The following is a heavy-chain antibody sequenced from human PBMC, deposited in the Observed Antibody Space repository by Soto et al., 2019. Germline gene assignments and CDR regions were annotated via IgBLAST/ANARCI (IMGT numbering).Heavy chain of an antibody. J-gene: IGHJ6*03. CDR3: ARVKYYGSGSYWIYYYYYMDG. D-gene: IGHD3-10*01. V-gene: IGHV3-7*01. Sequence: EVQLVESGGGLVQPGGSLRLSCAASGFTFSSYWMSWVRQAPGKGLEWVANIKQDGSKKYYVDSVKGRFTISRDNAKNSLYLQMNSLRTEDTAVYYCARVKYYGSGSYWIYYYYYMDGWGKGTTVTVSS. CDR2: IKQDGSKK. CDR1: GFTFSSYW.